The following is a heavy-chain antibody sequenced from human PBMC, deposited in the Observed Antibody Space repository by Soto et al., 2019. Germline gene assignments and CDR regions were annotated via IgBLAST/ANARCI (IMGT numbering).Heavy chain of an antibody. V-gene: IGHV3-48*02. CDR1: GFTFTAYS. CDR3: ARDFWDY. D-gene: IGHD3-3*01. Sequence: EVQLVESGGGLVQPGGSLRLSCAASGFTFTAYSMNWVRQAPGKGLEWVSYISSGSGSIYYADSVKGRFTISRDDAKTSLYLQMNRLRDEDTAVYYCARDFWDYWGQGTVVTVSS. J-gene: IGHJ4*02. CDR2: ISSGSGSI.